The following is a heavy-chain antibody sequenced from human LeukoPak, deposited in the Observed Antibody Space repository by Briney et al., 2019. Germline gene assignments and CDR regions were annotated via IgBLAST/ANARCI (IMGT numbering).Heavy chain of an antibody. J-gene: IGHJ3*02. V-gene: IGHV1-69*13. CDR3: ATAHSSSTSCYLDYYDSSGFYYPGAFDI. CDR1: GGTFTSYA. D-gene: IGHD3-22*01. Sequence: SVKVSCKASGGTFTSYAISWVRQAPGQGLEWMGGIIPIFGTANYAQKFQGRVTITADESTSTAYMELSSLRSEDTAVYYCATAHSSSTSCYLDYYDSSGFYYPGAFDIWGQGTMVTVSS. CDR2: IIPIFGTA.